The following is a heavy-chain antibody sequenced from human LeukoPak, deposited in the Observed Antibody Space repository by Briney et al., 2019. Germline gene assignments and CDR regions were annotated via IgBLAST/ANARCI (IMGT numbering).Heavy chain of an antibody. V-gene: IGHV3-30*18. CDR1: GFTFSSYG. CDR2: ISYNGSNK. D-gene: IGHD3-3*01. CDR3: AKAKGDTIPA. Sequence: GGSLRLPCAASGFTFSSYGMHWVRQAPGKGLEWVAVISYNGSNKYYADSVKGRFTISRDNSKNTLYLQMNSLRAEDTAVYYCAKAKGDTIPAWGQGTLVTVSS. J-gene: IGHJ5*02.